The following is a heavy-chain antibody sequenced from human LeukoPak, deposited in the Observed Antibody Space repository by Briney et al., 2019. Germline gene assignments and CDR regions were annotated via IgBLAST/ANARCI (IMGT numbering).Heavy chain of an antibody. V-gene: IGHV3-66*02. J-gene: IGHJ4*02. CDR1: GFTVSQNY. Sequence: PGGSLRLSCAASGFTVSQNYMSWVRQAPGRGLEWVSLIYADGTTHYADSVKGRFTISRDNSKNTVYLQMNSARPEDTAVYYCAKDHTFDYWGQGTLVTVSS. CDR3: AKDHTFDY. CDR2: IYADGTT.